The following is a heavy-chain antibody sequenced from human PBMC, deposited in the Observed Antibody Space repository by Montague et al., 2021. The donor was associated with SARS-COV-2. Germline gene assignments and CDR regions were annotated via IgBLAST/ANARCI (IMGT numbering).Heavy chain of an antibody. CDR1: GDPISGFF. D-gene: IGHD2-15*01. Sequence: SETLSLTCSVSGDPISGFFCNWIWQPPAQGLEWIGRIYTSRGTDYNPSLESRVTILVDMSKNQLSLKVNSVTAADTAMSYRARAVVAAPPVMEYWGRGTPVTVSS. J-gene: IGHJ4*02. V-gene: IGHV4-4*07. CDR3: ARAVVAAPPVMEY. CDR2: IYTSRGT.